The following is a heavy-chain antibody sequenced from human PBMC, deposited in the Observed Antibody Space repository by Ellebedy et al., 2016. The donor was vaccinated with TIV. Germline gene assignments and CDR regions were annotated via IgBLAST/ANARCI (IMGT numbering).Heavy chain of an antibody. CDR1: GASMSSYF. CDR3: ASHSYGSGVYFDL. J-gene: IGHJ2*01. Sequence: MPSETLSLTCTVSGASMSSYFWTWIRQPPGKGPEWIGYTYITGSTDYNPSLKGRATISLDTPKNQFSLTLTSVTAADTAVYYCASHSYGSGVYFDLWGRGTLVTVSS. CDR2: TYITGST. D-gene: IGHD3-10*01. V-gene: IGHV4-4*08.